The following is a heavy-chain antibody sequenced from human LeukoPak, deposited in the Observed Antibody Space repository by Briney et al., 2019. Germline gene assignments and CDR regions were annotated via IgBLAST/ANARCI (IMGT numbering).Heavy chain of an antibody. Sequence: SETLSLTCTVSGGSISSYYWSWIRQPPGKGLEWIGYIYYSGSTNYNPSLKSRVTISVDTSKNQFSLKLSSVTAADTAVYYCARDTTYFDWLFLDYWGQGTLVTVSS. CDR3: ARDTTYFDWLFLDY. D-gene: IGHD3-9*01. CDR2: IYYSGST. CDR1: GGSISSYY. V-gene: IGHV4-59*01. J-gene: IGHJ4*02.